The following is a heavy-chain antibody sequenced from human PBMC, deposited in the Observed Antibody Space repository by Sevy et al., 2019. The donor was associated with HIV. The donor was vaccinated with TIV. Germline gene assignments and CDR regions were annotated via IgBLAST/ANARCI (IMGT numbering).Heavy chain of an antibody. D-gene: IGHD3-3*01. CDR3: AKDYSYYDFWSGYYQDYYYYGMDV. CDR1: GFTFSSYG. V-gene: IGHV3-30*18. Sequence: GGSLRLSCAASGFTFSSYGMHWVRQAPGKGLEWVAVISYDGSNKYYADSVKGRLTISRDNSKNTLYLQMNSLRAEDTAVYYCAKDYSYYDFWSGYYQDYYYYGMDVWGQGTTVTVSS. J-gene: IGHJ6*02. CDR2: ISYDGSNK.